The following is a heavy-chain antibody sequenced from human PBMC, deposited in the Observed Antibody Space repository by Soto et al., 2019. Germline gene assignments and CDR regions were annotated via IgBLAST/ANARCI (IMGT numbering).Heavy chain of an antibody. V-gene: IGHV1-18*01. CDR2: VSTYNQNT. CDR3: ARVVTQVLHYYARSGYSWAFDI. D-gene: IGHD3-22*01. J-gene: IGHJ3*02. Sequence: QVQLVQSGAEVKRPGASVKVSCKSSGYIFTNYVISWVRQAPGHGLEWMGWVSTYNQNTNYAQKLQGRVTMTTDTSTDTAYMELRSLRSDDTAVYYCARVVTQVLHYYARSGYSWAFDIWGQGTMVTVSS. CDR1: GYIFTNYV.